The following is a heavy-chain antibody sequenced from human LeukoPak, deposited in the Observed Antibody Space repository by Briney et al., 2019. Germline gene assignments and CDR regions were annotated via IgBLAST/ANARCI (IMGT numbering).Heavy chain of an antibody. J-gene: IGHJ4*02. CDR2: ISSTSSII. V-gene: IGHV3-48*04. D-gene: IGHD4-17*01. CDR3: ARDDYGDPTRETFDY. CDR1: GFTFSSYS. Sequence: GGSLRLSCAASGFTFSSYSMTWVRQAPGKGLEWISYISSTSSIITYADSVQGRFAISRDNAKTSLYLQMNSLGAEDTAVYYCARDDYGDPTRETFDYWGQGTLVTVSS.